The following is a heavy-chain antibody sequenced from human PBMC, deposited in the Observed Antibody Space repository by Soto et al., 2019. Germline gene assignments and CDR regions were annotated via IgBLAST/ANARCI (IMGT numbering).Heavy chain of an antibody. Sequence: QVQLVESGGGVVQPGRSLRRSCAASGFTFSSYGMHWVRQAPGKGLEWVAVIWYDGSNKYYADSVKGRFTISRDNSKNTLYLQMNSLRAEDTAVYYCARDRGGRSPIDYWGQGTLVTVSS. CDR3: ARDRGGRSPIDY. V-gene: IGHV3-33*01. J-gene: IGHJ4*02. D-gene: IGHD2-15*01. CDR1: GFTFSSYG. CDR2: IWYDGSNK.